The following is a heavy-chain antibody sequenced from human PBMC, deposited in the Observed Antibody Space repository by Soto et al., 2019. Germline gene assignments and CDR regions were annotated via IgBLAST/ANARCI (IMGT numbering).Heavy chain of an antibody. Sequence: ASVKVSCKASGYTFTSYYMHWVRQAPGQGLEWMGIINPSGGSTSYAQKFQGRVTMTRDTSTSTVYMELSSLRSEDTAVYYCATGGGRRNDYYYGMDVWGQGTTVTVSS. V-gene: IGHV1-46*01. J-gene: IGHJ6*02. D-gene: IGHD3-10*01. CDR1: GYTFTSYY. CDR2: INPSGGST. CDR3: ATGGGRRNDYYYGMDV.